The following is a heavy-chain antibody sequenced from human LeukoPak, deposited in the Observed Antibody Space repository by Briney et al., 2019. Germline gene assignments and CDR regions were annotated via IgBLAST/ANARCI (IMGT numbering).Heavy chain of an antibody. D-gene: IGHD3-9*01. V-gene: IGHV3-30-3*01. CDR3: ASGANVLRYFDWLTYFDY. CDR2: ISYDGSNK. Sequence: PGGSLRLSCAASGFTFSSYAMPWVRQAPGMGLEWVAVISYDGSNKYYADSVKGRFTISRDNSKNTLYLQMNSLRAEDTAVYYCASGANVLRYFDWLTYFDYWGQGTLVTVSS. J-gene: IGHJ4*02. CDR1: GFTFSSYA.